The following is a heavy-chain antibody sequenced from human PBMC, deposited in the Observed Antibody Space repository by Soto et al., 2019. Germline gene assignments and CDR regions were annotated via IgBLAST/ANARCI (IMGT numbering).Heavy chain of an antibody. J-gene: IGHJ6*02. Sequence: PGGSLRLSCAASGFTFSSYSMNWVRQAPGKGLEWVSSISSSSSYIYYADSVKGRFTISRDNAKNSLYLQMNSLRAEDTAVYYCARDLPQDTAMVTYYYYYGMDVWGQGTTVTVSS. CDR2: ISSSSSYI. D-gene: IGHD5-18*01. CDR1: GFTFSSYS. CDR3: ARDLPQDTAMVTYYYYYGMDV. V-gene: IGHV3-21*01.